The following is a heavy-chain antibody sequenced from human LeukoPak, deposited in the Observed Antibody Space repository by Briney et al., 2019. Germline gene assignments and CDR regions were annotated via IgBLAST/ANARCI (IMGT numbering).Heavy chain of an antibody. D-gene: IGHD6-19*01. CDR2: IYTSGST. Sequence: KSSETLSLTCTVSGGSISSYYWSWIRQPPGKGLEWIGYIYTSGSTNYNPSLRSRVTISVDTSKNQFSLKLSSVTAADTAVYYCARHVAVAAFWFDPWGQGTLVTVSS. J-gene: IGHJ5*02. CDR3: ARHVAVAAFWFDP. CDR1: GGSISSYY. V-gene: IGHV4-4*09.